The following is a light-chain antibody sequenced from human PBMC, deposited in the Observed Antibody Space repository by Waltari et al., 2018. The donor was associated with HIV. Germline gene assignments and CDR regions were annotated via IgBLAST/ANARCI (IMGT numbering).Light chain of an antibody. CDR2: WAS. J-gene: IGKJ1*01. CDR1: QSVLYSSNSKNY. CDR3: QQYYSTPLS. V-gene: IGKV4-1*01. Sequence: DIVMTQSPDSLVVSLGERATINCKSSQSVLYSSNSKNYLAWYQQKPGQPPKLLIYWASTRESGVPDRFNRSGSGTDFTLTISSLQAEDVAVYYCQQYYSTPLSFGQGTKVEIK.